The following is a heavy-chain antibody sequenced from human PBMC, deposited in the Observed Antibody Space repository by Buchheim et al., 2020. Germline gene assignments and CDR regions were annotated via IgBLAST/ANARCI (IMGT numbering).Heavy chain of an antibody. J-gene: IGHJ4*02. CDR1: GFTFSDYG. Sequence: QVQLVESGGGVVQPGKSLRLSCAASGFTFSDYGIHWVRQAPGKGLEWVTLISYDGRNKYYVDPVKGRFTISRDSTRNTVYLQMNSLRTEDTAMYFCAKDRGRGRTGTRLDFWGQGTL. V-gene: IGHV3-30*18. CDR2: ISYDGRNK. D-gene: IGHD1-1*01. CDR3: AKDRGRGRTGTRLDF.